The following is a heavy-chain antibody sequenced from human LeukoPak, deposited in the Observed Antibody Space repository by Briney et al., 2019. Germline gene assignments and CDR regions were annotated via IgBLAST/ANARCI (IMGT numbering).Heavy chain of an antibody. CDR1: GFTFDDYA. D-gene: IGHD5-18*01. CDR3: AKGGVYSYGPDY. J-gene: IGHJ4*02. V-gene: IGHV3-9*01. CDR2: ISWNSGGI. Sequence: GGSLRLSCAASGFTFDDYAMHWVRQAPGKGLEWVSGISWNSGGIGYADSVKGRFTISRDNAKNSLYLQMNSLRAEDTALYYCAKGGVYSYGPDYWGQGTLVTVSS.